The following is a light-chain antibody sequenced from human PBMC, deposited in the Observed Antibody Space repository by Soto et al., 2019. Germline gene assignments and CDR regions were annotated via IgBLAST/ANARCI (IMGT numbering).Light chain of an antibody. Sequence: MVMTQSPTTLSVATGERATVCCRASQSINNDLAWYQQKPGQAPRLLIYGASSRATGIPDRFSGSGSGTDFTLTISRLEPEYFAVYYCQQYGISPSWAFGQGTKVDIK. CDR3: QQYGISPSWA. CDR1: QSINND. V-gene: IGKV3-20*01. CDR2: GAS. J-gene: IGKJ1*01.